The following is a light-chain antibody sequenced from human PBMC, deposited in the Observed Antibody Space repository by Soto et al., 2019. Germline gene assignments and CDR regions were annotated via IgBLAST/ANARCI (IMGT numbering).Light chain of an antibody. CDR1: QSVDRY. Sequence: EIVLTQSPATLSLSPGDRATLSCRASQSVDRYLAWYQEKPGQAPRLLIYDASDRATGIPDRFSGSGSGTDFTLTISSLQSEDFASYFCQHTFNSPPWTFGQGTKVEVK. CDR3: QHTFNSPPWT. CDR2: DAS. V-gene: IGKV3-11*01. J-gene: IGKJ1*01.